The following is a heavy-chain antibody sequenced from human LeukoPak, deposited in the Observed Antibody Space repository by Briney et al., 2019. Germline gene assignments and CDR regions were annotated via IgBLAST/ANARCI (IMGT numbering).Heavy chain of an antibody. J-gene: IGHJ4*02. D-gene: IGHD5-12*01. CDR1: GYTFTDYY. V-gene: IGHV1-69-2*01. CDR2: VDPEDGET. Sequence: AASVKVSCKVSGYTFTDYYMHWVQQAPGKGLEWMGLVDPEDGETIYAEKFQGRGTITAVTSTDTAYMELSSLRSEDTAVYYCATRGYSGYDVDYWGQGTLVTVSS. CDR3: ATRGYSGYDVDY.